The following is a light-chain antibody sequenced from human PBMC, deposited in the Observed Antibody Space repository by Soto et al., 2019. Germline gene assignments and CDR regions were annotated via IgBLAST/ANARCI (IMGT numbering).Light chain of an antibody. CDR2: GAS. Sequence: EIVMTQSPAMLSVSPGERATLSCRASQNVNNRLAWYQQKAGQPPRLLIYGASTRATGIPARFSGSGSGTEFTLTISSLQSDDFAVYSCQHFNRSPLLFGQGT. CDR3: QHFNRSPLL. CDR1: QNVNNR. J-gene: IGKJ1*01. V-gene: IGKV3-15*01.